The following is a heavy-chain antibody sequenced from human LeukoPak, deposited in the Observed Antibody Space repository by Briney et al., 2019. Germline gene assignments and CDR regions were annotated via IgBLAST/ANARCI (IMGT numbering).Heavy chain of an antibody. CDR1: GGTFSSYA. V-gene: IGHV1-69*13. Sequence: ASVKVSCKASGGTFSSYAISWVRQAPGQGLEWMGGTIPIFGTANYAQKFQGRVTITADESTSTAYMELSSLRSEDTAVYYCAREVITFGGVIVRTYYFDYWGQGTLVTVSS. CDR2: TIPIFGTA. J-gene: IGHJ4*02. CDR3: AREVITFGGVIVRTYYFDY. D-gene: IGHD3-16*02.